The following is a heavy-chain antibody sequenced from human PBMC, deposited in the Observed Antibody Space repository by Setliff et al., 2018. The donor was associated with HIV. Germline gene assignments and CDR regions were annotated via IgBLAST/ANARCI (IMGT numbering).Heavy chain of an antibody. D-gene: IGHD4-17*01. J-gene: IGHJ3*02. CDR1: GYTFTTYG. Sequence: GASVKVSCKASGYTFTTYGVNWVRQAPGQGLEWMGWINSYNGNTKFTQKFQGRVTMTRDTSLSTAYMELSRLRSDDTAVYYCVREGAGPTDDAFDIWGQGTMVTVSS. CDR3: VREGAGPTDDAFDI. CDR2: INSYNGNT. V-gene: IGHV1-2*02.